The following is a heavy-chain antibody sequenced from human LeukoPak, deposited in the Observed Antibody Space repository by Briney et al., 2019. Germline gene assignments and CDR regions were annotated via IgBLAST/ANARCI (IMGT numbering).Heavy chain of an antibody. CDR2: ISAYNGNT. J-gene: IGHJ5*02. V-gene: IGHV1-18*01. D-gene: IGHD6-19*01. CDR3: ARSLGAVAGWFWFDP. Sequence: GASVKVSCKASGYTFTSYGISWVRQAPGQGLEWMGWISAYNGNTNYARKLQGRVTMTTDTSTSTAYMELRSLRSDDTAVYYCARSLGAVAGWFWFDPWGQGTLVTVSS. CDR1: GYTFTSYG.